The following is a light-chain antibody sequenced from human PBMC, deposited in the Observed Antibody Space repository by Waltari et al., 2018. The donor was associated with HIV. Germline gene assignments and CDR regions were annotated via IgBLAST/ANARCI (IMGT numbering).Light chain of an antibody. Sequence: QRVTISCTGSSSNIGAGYGVHWYQQLPGTAPKLLIYGNTNRPSGIPDRFSGSKSDTSASLAITGLQAEDEADYYCQSYDSSLSVVVFGGGTKLTVL. V-gene: IGLV1-40*01. CDR3: QSYDSSLSVVV. CDR2: GNT. J-gene: IGLJ2*01. CDR1: SSNIGAGYG.